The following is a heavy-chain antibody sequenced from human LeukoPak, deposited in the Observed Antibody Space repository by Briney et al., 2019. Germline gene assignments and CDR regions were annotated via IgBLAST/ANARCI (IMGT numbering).Heavy chain of an antibody. CDR2: ISGSSDNT. V-gene: IGHV3-23*01. Sequence: PGGSLRLSCAACGFTFSIYAMSWVRQAPGKGLEWVSAISGSSDNTYYADSVKGRFTISRDNSKNTLSLQMNSLRAEDTAVYYCATSQKVAGAFDIWGQGTMVTVSS. CDR3: ATSQKVAGAFDI. CDR1: GFTFSIYA. J-gene: IGHJ3*02.